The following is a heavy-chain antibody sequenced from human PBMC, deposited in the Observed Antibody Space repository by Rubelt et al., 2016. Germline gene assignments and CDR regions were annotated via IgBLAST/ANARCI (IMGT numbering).Heavy chain of an antibody. CDR1: GYTFTKFG. V-gene: IGHV1-18*01. CDR2: VSVYNGHT. D-gene: IGHD6-19*01. J-gene: IGHJ4*02. CDR3: ARRVTSGWHQNDC. Sequence: QAQLVQSGGEVKKPGASVKVSCMASGYTFTKFGISWVRQAPGQGLEWMGWVSVYNGHTNYAQKLQGRVTKTTDTSTTTASMELKNLRPDDTAMYYCARRVTSGWHQNDCWGQGTRVTVSS.